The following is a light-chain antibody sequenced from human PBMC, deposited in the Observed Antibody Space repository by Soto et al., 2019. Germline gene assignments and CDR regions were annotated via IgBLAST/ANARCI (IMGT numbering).Light chain of an antibody. V-gene: IGLV2-8*01. CDR2: EVN. J-gene: IGLJ3*02. CDR1: SSDVGGFNY. CDR3: ISYAGSNNVV. Sequence: QSVLTQPPSASGSPGQSVTISCTGTSSDVGGFNYVSWYQQHPGKAPKVMIYEVNKRPSGVPDRFSGSKSGNTATLTVSGLQTEDEADYYCISYAGSNNVVFGGGTKVTVL.